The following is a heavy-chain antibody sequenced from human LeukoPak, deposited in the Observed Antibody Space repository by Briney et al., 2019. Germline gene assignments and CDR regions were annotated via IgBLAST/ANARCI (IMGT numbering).Heavy chain of an antibody. Sequence: GGSLRLSCAASGFTFSSYAMNWVRQAPGKGLEWVSRLTGSGASTYADSVKGRFTISRDDSKNTLYLQMNSLRAEDTAVYYCAKDNPGRWYTFDYWGQGTLVTVSS. CDR2: LTGSGAST. V-gene: IGHV3-23*01. CDR1: GFTFSSYA. D-gene: IGHD4-23*01. CDR3: AKDNPGRWYTFDY. J-gene: IGHJ4*02.